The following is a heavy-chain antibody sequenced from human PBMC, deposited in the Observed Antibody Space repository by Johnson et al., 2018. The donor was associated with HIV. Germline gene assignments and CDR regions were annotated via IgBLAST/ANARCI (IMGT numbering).Heavy chain of an antibody. Sequence: QVQLVESGGGVVQPGKSLRIYCAVSEFTFSNYAMHWVRLPPGKGLQWVAVISYDGTNKYYADSVQGRFTISRDNSKNTLYLQMNNLRVEDTALYYGVRRDSGSLSFDIWGQGTMVSVSS. CDR2: ISYDGTNK. D-gene: IGHD1-26*01. CDR1: EFTFSNYA. V-gene: IGHV3-30*03. J-gene: IGHJ3*02. CDR3: VRRDSGSLSFDI.